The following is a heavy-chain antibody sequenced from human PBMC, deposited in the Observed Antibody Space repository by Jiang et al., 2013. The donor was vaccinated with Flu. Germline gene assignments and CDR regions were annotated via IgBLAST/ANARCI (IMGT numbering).Heavy chain of an antibody. D-gene: IGHD1-1*01. V-gene: IGHV4-59*01. J-gene: IGHJ3*02. CDR3: ARGPRYDHAFDI. CDR2: IYYSGST. Sequence: ETLSLTCTVSGGSISSYYWSWIRQPPGKGLEWIGYIYYSGSTNYNPSLKSRVTISVDTSKNQFSLKLSSVTAADTAVYYCARGPRYDHAFDIWGQGTMVTVSS. CDR1: GGSISSYY.